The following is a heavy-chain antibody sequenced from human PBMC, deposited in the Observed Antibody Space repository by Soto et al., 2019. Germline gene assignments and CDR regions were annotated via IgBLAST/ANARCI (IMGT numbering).Heavy chain of an antibody. CDR1: GYAFTSYG. D-gene: IGHD3-10*01. V-gene: IGHV1-18*04. J-gene: IGHJ4*02. CDR3: ARAATGSYHSAY. CDR2: IAPHSGRT. Sequence: QVQLVQSGPEVKKPGASVRVSCMTSGYAFTSYGVNWVRQAPGQGLEWMGWIAPHSGRTTYLPKFQGRVTITADAATNTAYMELRSLSSDDTSIYFCARAATGSYHSAYWGQGTVVTVSS.